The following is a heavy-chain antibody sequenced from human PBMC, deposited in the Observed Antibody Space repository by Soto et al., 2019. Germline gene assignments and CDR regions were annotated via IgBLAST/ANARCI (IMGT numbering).Heavy chain of an antibody. CDR3: ARVYYDILTGYYRNWFDP. V-gene: IGHV1-8*01. D-gene: IGHD3-9*01. CDR2: MNPNSGNT. Sequence: ASVKVSCKASGYTFTSYDINWVRQATGQGLEWMGWMNPNSGNTGYAQKLQGRVTMTRNTSISTAYMELSSLRSEDTAVYYCARVYYDILTGYYRNWFDPSGQATLVTVSS. CDR1: GYTFTSYD. J-gene: IGHJ5*02.